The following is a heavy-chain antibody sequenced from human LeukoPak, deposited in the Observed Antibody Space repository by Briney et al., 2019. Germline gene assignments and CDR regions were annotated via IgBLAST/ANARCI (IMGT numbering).Heavy chain of an antibody. D-gene: IGHD3-16*02. CDR2: TWYDGSEK. Sequence: GGSLRLSCVASGFTFSNYGMHWVRQAPGKGLEWVAVTWYDGSEKYYADSVKGRFTISRDNSKNTLNLQMNSLRAEDTAVYYCARDRSLRWFDPWGRGTLVTVSS. CDR1: GFTFSNYG. V-gene: IGHV3-33*01. J-gene: IGHJ5*02. CDR3: ARDRSLRWFDP.